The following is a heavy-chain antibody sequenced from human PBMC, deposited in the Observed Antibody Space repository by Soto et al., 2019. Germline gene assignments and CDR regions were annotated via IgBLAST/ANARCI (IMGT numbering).Heavy chain of an antibody. CDR2: IYYSGST. Sequence: SETLSLTCSVSGDSVTSGRYFWSWIRQSPAKGLEWIGNIYYSGSTNYNPSLKSRVTFSLDTSKNVFSLNLRSVTAADTAVYFCARSIVGTTRYNHGTDVCGQGTTVTVYS. V-gene: IGHV4-61*01. J-gene: IGHJ6*02. D-gene: IGHD1-26*01. CDR3: ARSIVGTTRYNHGTDV. CDR1: GDSVTSGRYF.